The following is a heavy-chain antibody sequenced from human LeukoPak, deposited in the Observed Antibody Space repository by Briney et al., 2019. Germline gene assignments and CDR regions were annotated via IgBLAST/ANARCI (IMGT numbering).Heavy chain of an antibody. D-gene: IGHD2-15*01. CDR1: GYSFTSYW. CDR3: ARRGSGYCSGGSCHDLDY. Sequence: GESLKISCKGSGYSFTSYWIGWVRQMHGKGLEWLGIIYPGDSDTRYSPSFQGQVTISADKSISTAYLQWSSLKASDTAMYYCARRGSGYCSGGSCHDLDYWGQGTLVTVSS. V-gene: IGHV5-51*01. CDR2: IYPGDSDT. J-gene: IGHJ4*02.